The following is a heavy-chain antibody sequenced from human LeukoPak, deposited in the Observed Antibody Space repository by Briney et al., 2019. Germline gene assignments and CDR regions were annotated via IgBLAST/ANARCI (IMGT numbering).Heavy chain of an antibody. CDR1: GFTFSSYS. D-gene: IGHD1-26*01. CDR3: AKDSVVRNTGSYYFAS. V-gene: IGHV3-23*01. J-gene: IGHJ4*02. Sequence: PGGSLRLSCAASGFTFSSYSMNWVRQAPGKGLEWVSAVSGDGRTTHYVDSVKGRFTISRDNSRNTLYLQMSSLRAEDTAIYYCAKDSVVRNTGSYYFASWGQGTLVTVSS. CDR2: VSGDGRTT.